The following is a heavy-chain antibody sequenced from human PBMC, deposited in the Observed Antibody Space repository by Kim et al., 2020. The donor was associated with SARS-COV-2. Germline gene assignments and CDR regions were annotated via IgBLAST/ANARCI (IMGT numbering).Heavy chain of an antibody. Sequence: SETLSLTCAVSGGSISSSNWWSWVRQPPGKGLEWIGEIYHSGSTNYNPSLKSRVTISVDKSKNQFSLKLSSVTAADTAVYYCAREGSSGRYNWFDPWGQGTLVTVSS. CDR1: GGSISSSNW. J-gene: IGHJ5*01. V-gene: IGHV4-4*02. CDR2: IYHSGST. CDR3: AREGSSGRYNWFDP. D-gene: IGHD3-10*01.